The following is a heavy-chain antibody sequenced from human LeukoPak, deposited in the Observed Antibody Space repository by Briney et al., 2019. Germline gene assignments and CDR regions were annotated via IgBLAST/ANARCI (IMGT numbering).Heavy chain of an antibody. CDR3: ARLGIPGYSSGWTNLDY. D-gene: IGHD6-19*01. Sequence: SETLSLTCTVSGGSISKNSYYWGWIRQPPGMGLEWIGNIYYSGTTYYNPSLKSRVTISVDTSRNQFSLKLSSVTAADTAVYYCARLGIPGYSSGWTNLDYWGQGTLVTVSS. CDR2: IYYSGTT. CDR1: GGSISKNSYY. J-gene: IGHJ4*02. V-gene: IGHV4-39*01.